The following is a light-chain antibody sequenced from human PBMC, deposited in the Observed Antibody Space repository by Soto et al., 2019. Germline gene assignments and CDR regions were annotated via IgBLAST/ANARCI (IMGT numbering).Light chain of an antibody. CDR3: QQHNNWPPEYT. V-gene: IGKV3-15*01. CDR1: QSVRTN. J-gene: IGKJ2*01. CDR2: DAS. Sequence: EIVMTQSPATLSVSPGERATLSCRASQSVRTNLAWYQQKLGQAPRLLIYDASTRATGIPARFSGSGSGTEFTLTISSLQSEDFAVYYCQQHNNWPPEYTFGQGTKLEIK.